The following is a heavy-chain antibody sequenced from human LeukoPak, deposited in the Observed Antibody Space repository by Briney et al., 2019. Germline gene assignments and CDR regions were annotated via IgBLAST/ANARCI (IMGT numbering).Heavy chain of an antibody. V-gene: IGHV1-2*04. J-gene: IGHJ5*02. D-gene: IGHD6-13*01. CDR3: ARGDSSSWGWFDP. CDR2: INPNSGGT. CDR1: GYTFTGYY. Sequence: GASVKVSCKASGYTFTGYYMHWVRQAPGQGLEWMGWINPNSGGTNYAQKFQGWVTMTRDTSISTAYMELSRLRSDVTAVYYCARGDSSSWGWFDPWGQGTLVTVSS.